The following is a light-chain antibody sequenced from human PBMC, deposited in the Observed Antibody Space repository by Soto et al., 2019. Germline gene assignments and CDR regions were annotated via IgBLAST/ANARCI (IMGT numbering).Light chain of an antibody. Sequence: DIPLTQSPSFLSASVGDRVTITCRASQGISTYLAWYQQKAGKAPKLLIYAASTLQSGVPSRFSGSGSGTEFTLTISSLQPEDFATYYCQQLNSYPKTFGQGTKLEIK. V-gene: IGKV1-9*01. CDR3: QQLNSYPKT. CDR1: QGISTY. J-gene: IGKJ2*01. CDR2: AAS.